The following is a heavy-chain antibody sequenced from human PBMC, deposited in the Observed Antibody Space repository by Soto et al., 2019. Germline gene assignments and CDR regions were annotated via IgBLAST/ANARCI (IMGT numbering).Heavy chain of an antibody. Sequence: SETLSLTCTVSGGSISSGGYYWSWIRQHPGKGLEWIGYIYYSGSTYYNPSLKSRVTISVDTSKNQFSLKLSSVTAADTAVYYCARVTMQGYYYDSSGYYHFDYWGQGTLVTVSS. D-gene: IGHD3-22*01. CDR2: IYYSGST. CDR3: ARVTMQGYYYDSSGYYHFDY. CDR1: GGSISSGGYY. J-gene: IGHJ4*02. V-gene: IGHV4-31*03.